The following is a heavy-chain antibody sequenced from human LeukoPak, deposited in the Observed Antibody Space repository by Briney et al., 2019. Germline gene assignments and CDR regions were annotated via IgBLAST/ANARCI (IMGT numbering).Heavy chain of an antibody. Sequence: GGSLRLSCAASGFTFSAYGMHWVRQAPGKGLEWVAIIWYDGSKKYHADSVKGRFTISRDNSKNTLYLQMDSLRAEDTAVYYCAREVVVSASHRWLDPWGQGTLVTVSS. CDR3: AREVVVSASHRWLDP. CDR2: IWYDGSKK. D-gene: IGHD2-15*01. V-gene: IGHV3-33*01. CDR1: GFTFSAYG. J-gene: IGHJ5*02.